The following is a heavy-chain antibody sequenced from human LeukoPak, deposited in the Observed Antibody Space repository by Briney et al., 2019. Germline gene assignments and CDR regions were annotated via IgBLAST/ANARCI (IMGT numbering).Heavy chain of an antibody. Sequence: GASVNVSCQASGYTFTSYGISWVRQAAGQGLDWMGWINPNSGSTNYAQKFQGRVTMTRDTSISTVYMQLSSLRSDDTAVYYCAREFFIMVRLGYYYIDVWGKGTMVTISS. CDR1: GYTFTSYG. CDR3: AREFFIMVRLGYYYIDV. V-gene: IGHV1-2*02. D-gene: IGHD3-10*01. J-gene: IGHJ6*03. CDR2: INPNSGST.